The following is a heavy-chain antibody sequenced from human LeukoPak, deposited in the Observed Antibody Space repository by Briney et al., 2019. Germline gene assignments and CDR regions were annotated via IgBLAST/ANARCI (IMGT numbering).Heavy chain of an antibody. CDR3: ARTPLPIVVVPAAIHNWFDP. CDR2: INPNSGGT. Sequence: ASXXXXXXASXXTFTGYYMHXVRQAPGQGLEWXGWINPNSGGTNYAQKFQGRVTMTRDTSISTAYMELSRLRSDDTAVYYCARTPLPIVVVPAAIHNWFDPWGQGTLVTVSS. V-gene: IGHV1-2*02. J-gene: IGHJ5*02. D-gene: IGHD2-2*01. CDR1: XXTFTGYY.